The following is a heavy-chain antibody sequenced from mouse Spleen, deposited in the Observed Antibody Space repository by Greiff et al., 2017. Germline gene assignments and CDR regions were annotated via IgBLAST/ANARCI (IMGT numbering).Heavy chain of an antibody. V-gene: IGHV1-20*01. CDR2: INPYNGDT. CDR3: ARGMYYYGSSPAWFAY. D-gene: IGHD1-1*01. Sequence: EVQGVESGPELVKPGDSVKISCKASGYSFTGYFMNWVMQSHGKSLEWIGRINPYNGDTFYNQKFKGKATLTVDKSSSTAHMELRSLTSEDSAVYYCARGMYYYGSSPAWFAYWGQGTLVTVSA. J-gene: IGHJ3*01. CDR1: GYSFTGYF.